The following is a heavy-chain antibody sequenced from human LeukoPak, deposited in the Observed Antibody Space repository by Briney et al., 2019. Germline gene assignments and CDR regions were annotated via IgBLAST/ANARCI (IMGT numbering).Heavy chain of an antibody. D-gene: IGHD3-22*01. CDR1: GFTFSDYY. Sequence: PGGSLRLSCAASGFTFSDYYMTWIRQAPGKGLEWVSYISSSGSIIYYADSVKGRFIISRDNAKNLLYLQMNSLRAEDTAVYFCARVGYDSSGRFDYWGQGTLVTVSS. CDR2: ISSSGSII. V-gene: IGHV3-11*04. CDR3: ARVGYDSSGRFDY. J-gene: IGHJ4*02.